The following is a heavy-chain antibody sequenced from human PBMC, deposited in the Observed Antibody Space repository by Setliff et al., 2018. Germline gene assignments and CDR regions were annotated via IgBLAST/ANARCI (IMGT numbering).Heavy chain of an antibody. CDR3: ARGRSVWSY. V-gene: IGHV4-38-2*02. CDR2: IYKRGTV. Sequence: SETLSLTCTVSGYSLANAYYWGWIRQPPGKGLEWIGTIYKRGTVYYNPSLKSRITISVDTSKNQFSLKVTPVTAADTAVYYCARGRSVWSYWGQGILVTVSS. J-gene: IGHJ4*02. D-gene: IGHD3-3*01. CDR1: GYSLANAYY.